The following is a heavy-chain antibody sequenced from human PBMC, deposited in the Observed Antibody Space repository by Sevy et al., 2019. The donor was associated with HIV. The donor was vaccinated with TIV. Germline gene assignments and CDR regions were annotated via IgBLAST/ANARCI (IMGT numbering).Heavy chain of an antibody. J-gene: IGHJ6*02. Sequence: GGSLRLSCAASGFTVISNYMSWVRQAPGKGLEWVSVIYSGGSTYYADSVKGRFTISRDNSKNTLYLQMNSLRAEDTAVYYCARDNYDILTGGIYCMDVWGQGTTVTVSS. CDR1: GFTVISNY. CDR2: IYSGGST. D-gene: IGHD3-9*01. CDR3: ARDNYDILTGGIYCMDV. V-gene: IGHV3-66*01.